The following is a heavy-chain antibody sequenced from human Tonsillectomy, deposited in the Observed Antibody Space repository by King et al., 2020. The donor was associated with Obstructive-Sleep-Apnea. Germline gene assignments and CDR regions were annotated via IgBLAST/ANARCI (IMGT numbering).Heavy chain of an antibody. CDR1: GYTFTEYI. D-gene: IGHD6-19*01. CDR2: ISAYNGDS. J-gene: IGHJ4*02. V-gene: IGHV1-18*04. Sequence: QLVQSGPEVKKPGASVKVSCKASGYTFTEYIIAWVQQAPGHGLEWLGWISAYNGDSNYAQNFQGRVTMTTDTSTGTAYMELRGLTSDDTAVYYCGRGPAGGWYGVEYWGQGTRVTVSS. CDR3: GRGPAGGWYGVEY.